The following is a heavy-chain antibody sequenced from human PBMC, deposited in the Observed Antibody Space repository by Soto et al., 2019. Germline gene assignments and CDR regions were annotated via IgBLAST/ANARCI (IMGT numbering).Heavy chain of an antibody. D-gene: IGHD1-26*01. J-gene: IGHJ6*03. CDR3: AKVMHGGSYYYYYYMDV. Sequence: QLGGSLRLSCAASGFTFSSYAMSWVRRAPGKGLEWVSAISGSGGSTYYADSVKGRFTISRDNSKNTLYLQMNSLRAEDTAVYYCAKVMHGGSYYYYYYMDVWGKGTTVTVSS. CDR2: ISGSGGST. V-gene: IGHV3-23*01. CDR1: GFTFSSYA.